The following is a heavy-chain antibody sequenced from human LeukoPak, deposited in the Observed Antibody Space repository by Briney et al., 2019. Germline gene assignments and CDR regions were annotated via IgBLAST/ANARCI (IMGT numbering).Heavy chain of an antibody. CDR2: MNPNSGNT. V-gene: IGHV1-8*01. CDR3: ARYKKGTYYYDSSGYYIDP. J-gene: IGHJ5*02. D-gene: IGHD3-22*01. CDR1: GYTFTSYD. Sequence: ASVKVSCKASGYTFTSYDINWVRQATGQGLEWMGWMNPNSGNTGYAQKFQGRVTMTRNTSISTAYMELSSLRSEDTAVYYCARYKKGTYYYDSSGYYIDPWGQGTLVTVSS.